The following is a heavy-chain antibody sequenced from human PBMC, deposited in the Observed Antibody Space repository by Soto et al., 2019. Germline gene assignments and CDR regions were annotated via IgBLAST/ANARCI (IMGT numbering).Heavy chain of an antibody. D-gene: IGHD1-7*01. CDR1: GYSFTSYW. Sequence: GESLKISCKGSGYSFTSYWISWVRQMPGKGLLWLGRIDPSDSYTNYSPSFQGHVTISADKSISTAYLQWSSLKASDTVMYYCARPLTGTTGWLYYYGMDVWGQGTTVTVSS. V-gene: IGHV5-10-1*01. J-gene: IGHJ6*02. CDR2: IDPSDSYT. CDR3: ARPLTGTTGWLYYYGMDV.